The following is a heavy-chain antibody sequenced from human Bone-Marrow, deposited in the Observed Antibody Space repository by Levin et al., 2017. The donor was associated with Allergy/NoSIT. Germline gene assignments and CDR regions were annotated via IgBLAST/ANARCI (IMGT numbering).Heavy chain of an antibody. Sequence: ASVKVSCKASGYIFTDYGISWVRQAPRQGPEWMGWISAYNGNINYAQRFQGRVTMTTDTSTSTAYMEMRSLRSDDTAVYYCARDLGVAGIIFFDYWGQGTLVTVSS. CDR1: GYIFTDYG. V-gene: IGHV1-18*01. D-gene: IGHD6-19*01. CDR3: ARDLGVAGIIFFDY. CDR2: ISAYNGNI. J-gene: IGHJ4*02.